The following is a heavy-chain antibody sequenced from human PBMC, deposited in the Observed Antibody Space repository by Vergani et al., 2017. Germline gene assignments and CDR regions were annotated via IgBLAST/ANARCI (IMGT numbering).Heavy chain of an antibody. V-gene: IGHV3-21*01. Sequence: EVQLLESGGGLVQPGGSLRLSCAASGFTFSSYSMNWVRQAPGKGLEWVSSISSSSSYIYYADSVKGRFTISRDNAKNSLYLQMNSLRAEDTAVYYCARQRYFDPFEYYYYGMDVWGQGTTVTVSS. CDR3: ARQRYFDPFEYYYYGMDV. D-gene: IGHD3-9*01. CDR1: GFTFSSYS. CDR2: ISSSSSYI. J-gene: IGHJ6*02.